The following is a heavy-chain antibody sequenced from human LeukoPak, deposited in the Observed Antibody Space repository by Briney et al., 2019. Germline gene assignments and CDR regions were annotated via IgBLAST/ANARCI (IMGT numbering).Heavy chain of an antibody. V-gene: IGHV1-2*02. J-gene: IGHJ4*02. Sequence: GASVKVSCKASGYTFTGYYMHWVRQAPGQGLEWMGWINPNSGGTNYAQKFQGRVTMTRDTSISTAYMELSRLRSDDTAVYYCARDGCYYDSSGYYPLDYWGQGTLVTVSS. CDR1: GYTFTGYY. CDR2: INPNSGGT. CDR3: ARDGCYYDSSGYYPLDY. D-gene: IGHD3-22*01.